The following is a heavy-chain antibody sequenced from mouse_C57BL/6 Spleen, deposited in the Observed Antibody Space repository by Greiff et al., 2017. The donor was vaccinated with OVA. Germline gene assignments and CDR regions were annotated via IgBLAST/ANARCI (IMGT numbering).Heavy chain of an antibody. CDR1: GYSFTDYN. J-gene: IGHJ4*01. V-gene: IGHV1-39*01. D-gene: IGHD1-1*01. Sequence: EVQLKESGPELVKPGASVKISCKASGYSFTDYNMNWVKQSNGKSLEWIGVINPNYGTTSYNQKFKGKATLTVDQSSSTAYMQLNSLTSEDSAVYYCARYPITTVVEAMDYWGQGTSVTVSS. CDR2: INPNYGTT. CDR3: ARYPITTVVEAMDY.